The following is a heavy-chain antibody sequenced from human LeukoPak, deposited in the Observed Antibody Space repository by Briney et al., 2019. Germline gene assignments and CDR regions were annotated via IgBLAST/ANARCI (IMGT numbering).Heavy chain of an antibody. CDR2: IYYSGST. D-gene: IGHD5-24*01. CDR3: ARDRLRWDDAFDI. Sequence: PSETLSLTCTVSGGSINYYWSWIRQPPGKGLEWIGYIYYSGSTNYNPSLKSRVTISVDTSKNQFSLKLSSVTAADTAVYYCARDRLRWDDAFDIWGQGTMVTVSS. J-gene: IGHJ3*02. V-gene: IGHV4-59*01. CDR1: GGSINYY.